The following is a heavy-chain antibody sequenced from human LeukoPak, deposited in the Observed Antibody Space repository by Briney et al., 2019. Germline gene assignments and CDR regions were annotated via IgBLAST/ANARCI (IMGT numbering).Heavy chain of an antibody. D-gene: IGHD2-15*01. CDR1: GFTFSDYY. J-gene: IGHJ5*02. CDR3: ARERSGGRPSPSGFDP. Sequence: PGGALRLSCAASGFTFSDYYMSWIRQAPGKGLEWVSYISRSGSYTNYADSVKGRFTISRDNAKNSLYLQLNSLRAEDTAVYYCARERSGGRPSPSGFDPWGQGTLVTVSS. V-gene: IGHV3-11*06. CDR2: ISRSGSYT.